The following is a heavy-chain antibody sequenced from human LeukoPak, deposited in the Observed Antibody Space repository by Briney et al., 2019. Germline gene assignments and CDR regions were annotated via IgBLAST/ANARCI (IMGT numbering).Heavy chain of an antibody. Sequence: GGSLRLSCAVSGFSVNDNYMSWVRQAPGKGLQWVSVMFPDGRAYYADSVKGRFTISRDLARNTLLLQMHSLRADDTAVHYCARTNPVYGDYDYWGQGTLVTVSS. D-gene: IGHD4-17*01. CDR1: GFSVNDNY. V-gene: IGHV3-53*01. CDR2: MFPDGRA. CDR3: ARTNPVYGDYDY. J-gene: IGHJ4*02.